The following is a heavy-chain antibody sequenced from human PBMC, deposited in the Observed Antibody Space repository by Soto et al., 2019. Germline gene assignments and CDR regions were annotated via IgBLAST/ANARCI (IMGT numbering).Heavy chain of an antibody. D-gene: IGHD3-3*01. CDR2: IYYSGST. J-gene: IGHJ5*02. Sequence: PSETLSLTCTVSGGSISSGDYYWSWIRQPPGKGLEWIGYIYYSGSTYYNPSLKSRVTISVDTSKNQFSLKLSSVTAADTAVYYCARGTGNYDFWSGDPNWFDPWGQGTLVTVSS. V-gene: IGHV4-30-4*01. CDR1: GGSISSGDYY. CDR3: ARGTGNYDFWSGDPNWFDP.